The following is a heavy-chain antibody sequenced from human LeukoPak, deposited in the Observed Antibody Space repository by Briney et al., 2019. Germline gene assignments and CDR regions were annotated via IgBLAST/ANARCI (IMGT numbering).Heavy chain of an antibody. CDR3: ASSRADYYDSSGYLNFDY. CDR2: IIPILGIA. D-gene: IGHD3-22*01. V-gene: IGHV1-69*02. Sequence: SVKVPCKASGGTFSSYTISWVRQAPGQGLEWMGRIIPILGIANYAQKFQGRVTITADKSTSTAYMELSSLRSEDTAVYYCASSRADYYDSSGYLNFDYWGQGTLVTVSS. CDR1: GGTFSSYT. J-gene: IGHJ4*02.